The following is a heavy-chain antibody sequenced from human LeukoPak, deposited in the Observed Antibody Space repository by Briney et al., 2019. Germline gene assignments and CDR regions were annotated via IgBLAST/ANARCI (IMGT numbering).Heavy chain of an antibody. Sequence: GGSLRLSCAASGFTFSSYAMSWVRQAPGKGLEWVSAISGSGGSTYYADYVKGRFTISRDNSKNTLYLQMNSLRAEDTAVYYCAKSAQRPKYSSSWYPLFDYWGQGTLVTVSS. J-gene: IGHJ4*02. D-gene: IGHD6-13*01. CDR2: ISGSGGST. CDR1: GFTFSSYA. V-gene: IGHV3-23*01. CDR3: AKSAQRPKYSSSWYPLFDY.